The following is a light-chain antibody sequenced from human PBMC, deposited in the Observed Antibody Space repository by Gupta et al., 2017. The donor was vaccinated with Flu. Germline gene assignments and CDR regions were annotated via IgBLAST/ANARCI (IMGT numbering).Light chain of an antibody. CDR1: SSDIGGYNY. V-gene: IGLV2-11*01. CDR3: CSFAGGFYV. CDR2: DVI. J-gene: IGLJ1*01. Sequence: QSAPTQPRSVSGSPGQSVTVSCTGPSSDIGGYNYLSWYQQHPGKAPKLMIYDVIKRPSGVPDRVSGSKSGNTASLTISGLQAEDEADYYCCSFAGGFYVFGTGTKVTVL.